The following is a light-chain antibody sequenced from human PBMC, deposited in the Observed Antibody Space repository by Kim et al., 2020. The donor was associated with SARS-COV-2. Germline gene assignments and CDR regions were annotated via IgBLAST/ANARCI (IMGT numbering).Light chain of an antibody. J-gene: IGLJ3*02. V-gene: IGLV1-44*01. CDR2: SNN. Sequence: GQGVTLSCSGSSSKIGSNTINWYQQLPGTAPKHLIYSNNQRPSGVPDRFSGSKSGNSASLAISGLQSEDEADYYCAAWDDSLNGPVFGGGTQLTVL. CDR1: SSKIGSNT. CDR3: AAWDDSLNGPV.